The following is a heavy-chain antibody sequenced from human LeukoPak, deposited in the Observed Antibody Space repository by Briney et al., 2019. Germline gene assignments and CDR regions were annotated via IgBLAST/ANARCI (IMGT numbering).Heavy chain of an antibody. CDR3: ARAFYYGDYGEAFDI. J-gene: IGHJ3*02. D-gene: IGHD4-17*01. CDR1: GGSISNSSYY. Sequence: SETLSLTCTVSGGSISNSSYYWSWIRQPPGKGLEWIGYIYYSGSTNYNPSLKSRVTISVDTSKNQFSLKLSSVTAADTAVYYCARAFYYGDYGEAFDIWGQGTMVTVSS. V-gene: IGHV4-61*01. CDR2: IYYSGST.